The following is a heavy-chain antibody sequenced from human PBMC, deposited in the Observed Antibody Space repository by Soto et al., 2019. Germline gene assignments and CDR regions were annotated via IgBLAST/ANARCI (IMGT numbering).Heavy chain of an antibody. CDR2: ISGSDGST. CDR1: GFTFSSYA. V-gene: IGHV3-23*01. CDR3: AIDGRYCTNGVCQH. J-gene: IGHJ4*02. D-gene: IGHD2-8*01. Sequence: PGGSLRLSCGASGFTFSSYAMGWVRQAPGKGLEWVSAISGSDGSTSYAESVKGRFTISRDNSKNTLYLQMNSLRAEDTAVYYCAIDGRYCTNGVCQHWGQGTLVTVSS.